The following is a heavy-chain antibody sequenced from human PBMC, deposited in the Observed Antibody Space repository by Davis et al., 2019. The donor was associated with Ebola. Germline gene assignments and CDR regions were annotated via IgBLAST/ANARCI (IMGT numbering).Heavy chain of an antibody. V-gene: IGHV4-34*01. CDR2: INHSGST. D-gene: IGHD3-22*01. CDR1: GGSFSGVY. CDR3: ARGLTYYYDSSGYY. Sequence: MPSETLSLTCAVYGGSFSGVYWSWIRQHPGKGLEWIGEINHSGSTKYNPSLKSRVTISVDTSKNQFSLKLRSVTAADTAVYYCARGLTYYYDSSGYYWGQGTLVTVSS. J-gene: IGHJ4*02.